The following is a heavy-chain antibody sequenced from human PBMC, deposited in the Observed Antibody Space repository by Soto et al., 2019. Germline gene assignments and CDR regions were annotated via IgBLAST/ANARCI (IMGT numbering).Heavy chain of an antibody. CDR2: ISRDGGTK. V-gene: IGHV3-30*03. CDR3: GAEVASGY. D-gene: IGHD3-10*01. Sequence: QVQLVESGGGVVQPGRSLRLSCAASGFTFSTYGMHWVRQAPGKGLEWVAVISRDGGTKYYADSVKGRFTFSRDNSRKSLWLEMNSLSGAEMAVYYCGAEVASGYWGQGTLVTVSS. CDR1: GFTFSTYG. J-gene: IGHJ4*02.